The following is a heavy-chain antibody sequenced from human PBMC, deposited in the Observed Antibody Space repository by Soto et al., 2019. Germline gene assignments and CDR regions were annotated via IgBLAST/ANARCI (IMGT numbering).Heavy chain of an antibody. D-gene: IGHD6-19*01. CDR2: ISGSGGST. CDR3: AKDLIAVVWYGLDY. V-gene: IGHV3-23*01. Sequence: EVQLLEAGGGLVQPGGSLRLSCAASGFTFSSYAMSWVRQAPGKGLEWVSAISGSGGSTYYADSVKGRFTISRDNSKNTLYLQMNSLRAEDTAVYYCAKDLIAVVWYGLDYWGQGTLVTVSS. J-gene: IGHJ4*02. CDR1: GFTFSSYA.